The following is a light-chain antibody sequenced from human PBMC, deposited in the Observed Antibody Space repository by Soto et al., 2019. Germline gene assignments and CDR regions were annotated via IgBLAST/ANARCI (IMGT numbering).Light chain of an antibody. V-gene: IGKV3-15*01. J-gene: IGKJ3*01. CDR1: QSISSN. Sequence: EMVLTQSPATLSLSPGERATLSCRASQSISSNLAWYQQKAGQAHRLLIYGASTRATGVPVRFSGSGSGTEFTLTISGVQSEDFAVYYCQQYNNWPPVTFGPGTKVDIK. CDR3: QQYNNWPPVT. CDR2: GAS.